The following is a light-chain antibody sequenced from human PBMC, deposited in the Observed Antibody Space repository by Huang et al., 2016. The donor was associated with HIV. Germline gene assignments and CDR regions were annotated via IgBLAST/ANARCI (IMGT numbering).Light chain of an antibody. Sequence: ILLTQFPATLSLSPGQRVTMSCRASQSVGGKLAWYHQRPGQAPRLLIYGASTRVPAIPARFSGSGSGTEFTLTISSLQSEDFAVYYCQQYDTWPPLTFGGGTKV. CDR3: QQYDTWPPLT. CDR1: QSVGGK. CDR2: GAS. J-gene: IGKJ4*01. V-gene: IGKV3-15*01.